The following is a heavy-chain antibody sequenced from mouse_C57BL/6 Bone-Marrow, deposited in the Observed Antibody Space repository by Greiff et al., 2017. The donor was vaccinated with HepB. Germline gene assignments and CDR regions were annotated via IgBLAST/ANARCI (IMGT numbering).Heavy chain of an antibody. CDR1: GFTFSDYY. V-gene: IGHV5-12*01. D-gene: IGHD2-5*01. J-gene: IGHJ3*01. CDR2: ISNGGGST. CDR3: ARSYYSNYGAY. Sequence: EVQLQESGGGLVQPGGSLKLSCAASGFTFSDYYMYWVRQTPEKRLEWVAYISNGGGSTYYPDTVKGRFTISRDNAKNTLYLQMSRLKSEDTAMYYCARSYYSNYGAYWGQGTLVTVSA.